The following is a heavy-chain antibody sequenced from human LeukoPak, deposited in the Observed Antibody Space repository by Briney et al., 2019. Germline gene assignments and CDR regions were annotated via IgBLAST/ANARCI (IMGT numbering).Heavy chain of an antibody. CDR2: ISGTSNTI. CDR3: ARDLGSYTSGWYMGFDY. V-gene: IGHV3-48*01. Sequence: PGGSLRLSCVASGFTFSTYSMNWLRQAPGKGLEWVSYISGTSNTIYYADSVKGRFTISRDNAKNSLYLQVNSLRAEDTAIYYCARDLGSYTSGWYMGFDYWGQGTLVTVSS. CDR1: GFTFSTYS. D-gene: IGHD6-19*01. J-gene: IGHJ4*02.